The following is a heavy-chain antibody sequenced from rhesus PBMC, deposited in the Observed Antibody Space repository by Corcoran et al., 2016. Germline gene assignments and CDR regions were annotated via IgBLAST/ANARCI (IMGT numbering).Heavy chain of an antibody. CDR3: GRVPVDDNIWTGYIFNGFDV. Sequence: QVQLQESGPGLVKPSETLSLTCTVTGGSISGYQLSWIRRPPGKGLERIGQCDGNRAGTNYNPSLKSRVTISKDTSKNQFSRKVSSVTAADTAVYYCGRVPVDDNIWTGYIFNGFDVWGPGVLVTVSS. CDR2: CDGNRAGT. J-gene: IGHJ5-1*01. V-gene: IGHV4-81*01. D-gene: IGHD3-3*01. CDR1: GGSISGYQ.